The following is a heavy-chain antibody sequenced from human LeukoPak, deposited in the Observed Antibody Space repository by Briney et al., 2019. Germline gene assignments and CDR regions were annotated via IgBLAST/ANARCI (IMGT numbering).Heavy chain of an antibody. V-gene: IGHV3-74*01. Sequence: GGSLRLSCAASGFTFNSYWMHWVRQAPGKGPVWVARISTDGSSTSYADSVKGRFTISRDNAKNTLYLQMNNLRAEDTAVYHCVRGGPSTWSWGQGTLVTVSS. CDR3: VRGGPSTWS. J-gene: IGHJ5*02. CDR2: ISTDGSST. D-gene: IGHD2-15*01. CDR1: GFTFNSYW.